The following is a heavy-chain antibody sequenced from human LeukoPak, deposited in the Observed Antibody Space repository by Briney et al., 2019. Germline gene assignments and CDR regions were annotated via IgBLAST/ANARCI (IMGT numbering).Heavy chain of an antibody. CDR3: ARGTNSGYDYHYYMDV. V-gene: IGHV4-59*01. D-gene: IGHD5-12*01. Sequence: PSETLSLTCTVSGGSISSYYWSWIRQPPGKGLEWIGYIYYSGSTNYNPSLKSRVTISVDTSKNQFSLKLSSVTAADTAVYYCARGTNSGYDYHYYMDVWGKGTTVTVSS. CDR1: GGSISSYY. CDR2: IYYSGST. J-gene: IGHJ6*03.